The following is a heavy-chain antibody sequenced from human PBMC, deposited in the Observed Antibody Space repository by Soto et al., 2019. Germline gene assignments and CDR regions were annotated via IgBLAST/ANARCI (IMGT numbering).Heavy chain of an antibody. D-gene: IGHD4-17*01. V-gene: IGHV3-23*01. Sequence: LRLSCAASGFTFSRYAMSWVRQIPGKGLECVSAIGGDGESTHYADSVKGRFTISRDNSKNTLYLQLNSLRVEDTAVYYCAKVGGFDPWGQGTLVTVSS. CDR3: AKVGGFDP. CDR1: GFTFSRYA. CDR2: IGGDGEST. J-gene: IGHJ5*02.